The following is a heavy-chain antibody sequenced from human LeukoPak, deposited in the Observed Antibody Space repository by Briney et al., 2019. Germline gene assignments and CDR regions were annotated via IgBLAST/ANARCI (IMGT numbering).Heavy chain of an antibody. V-gene: IGHV4-39*07. CDR2: IYYSGST. CDR1: GGSISSSSYY. J-gene: IGHJ5*02. Sequence: PSETLSLTCTVSGGSISSSSYYWGWIRQPPGKGLEWIGSIYYSGSTYYNPSLKSRVTISVDTSKNQFSLKLSSVTAADTAVYYCARDGDYLNNWFDPWGQGTLVTVSS. CDR3: ARDGDYLNNWFDP. D-gene: IGHD4-17*01.